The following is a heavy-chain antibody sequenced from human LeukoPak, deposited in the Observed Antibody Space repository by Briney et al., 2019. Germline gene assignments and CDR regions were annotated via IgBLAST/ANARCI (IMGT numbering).Heavy chain of an antibody. J-gene: IGHJ4*02. Sequence: GASVKVSCKASGYTFTSYDINWVRQATGQGLEWMGWMNPNSGNTGYAQKFQGRVTITRNTSVSTAYMELSSLRSEDTAVYYCARASETAAAFDYWGQGTLVTVSS. D-gene: IGHD6-13*01. V-gene: IGHV1-8*03. CDR3: ARASETAAAFDY. CDR1: GYTFTSYD. CDR2: MNPNSGNT.